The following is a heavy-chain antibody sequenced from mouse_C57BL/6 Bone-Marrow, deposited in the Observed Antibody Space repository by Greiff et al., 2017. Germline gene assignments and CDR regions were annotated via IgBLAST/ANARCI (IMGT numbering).Heavy chain of an antibody. V-gene: IGHV1-53*01. CDR1: GYTFTSYW. Sequence: QVHVKQPGTELVKPGASVKLSCKASGYTFTSYWMHWVKQRPGQGLEWIGNINPSNGGTNYNEKFKGKATVTVDKSSRTAYMQLSSLTSEDSAVYYCARGVGDYAMDYWGQGTSVTVSS. D-gene: IGHD3-3*01. J-gene: IGHJ4*01. CDR2: INPSNGGT. CDR3: ARGVGDYAMDY.